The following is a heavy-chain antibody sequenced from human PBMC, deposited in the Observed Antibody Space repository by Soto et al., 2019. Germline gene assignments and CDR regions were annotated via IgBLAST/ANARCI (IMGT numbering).Heavy chain of an antibody. CDR1: GYTFTSYG. V-gene: IGHV1-18*01. J-gene: IGHJ6*02. Sequence: QVQLVQSGAEVKKPGASVKVSCKASGYTFTSYGISWVRQAPGQGLEWMGWISAYNGNTHSAQKLQVRVTMTTSTSTSTAYRELRSLRSADTAVYFCARDKGGDYSHYYCYGMDVWGQGTTVTASS. CDR2: ISAYNGNT. D-gene: IGHD4-17*01. CDR3: ARDKGGDYSHYYCYGMDV.